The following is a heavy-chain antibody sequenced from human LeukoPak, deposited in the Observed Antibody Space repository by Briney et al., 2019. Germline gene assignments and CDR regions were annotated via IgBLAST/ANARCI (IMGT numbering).Heavy chain of an antibody. CDR3: ARDRGSGYDLPLDY. CDR1: GGTFSSYA. CDR2: ISAYNGNT. D-gene: IGHD5-12*01. J-gene: IGHJ4*02. V-gene: IGHV1-18*01. Sequence: VASVKVSCKASGGTFSSYAISWVRQAPGQGLEWMGWISAYNGNTIYAQKLQGRVTMTTDTSTSTAYMELRSLRSDDTAVYYCARDRGSGYDLPLDYWGQGTLVTVSS.